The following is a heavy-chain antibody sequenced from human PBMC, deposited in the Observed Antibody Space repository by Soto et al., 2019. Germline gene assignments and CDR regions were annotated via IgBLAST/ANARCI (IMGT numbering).Heavy chain of an antibody. CDR3: ARGYDYYDSSGYYWETYYFDY. V-gene: IGHV1-18*04. D-gene: IGHD3-22*01. CDR2: ISAYNGDT. Sequence: ASVKVSCKASGYTFTSYGISWVRQAPGQGLEWMGWISAYNGDTNYAQKLQGRVTMTTDTSTSTAYMELRSLRSDDTAVYYCARGYDYYDSSGYYWETYYFDYWGQGTLVTVS. J-gene: IGHJ4*02. CDR1: GYTFTSYG.